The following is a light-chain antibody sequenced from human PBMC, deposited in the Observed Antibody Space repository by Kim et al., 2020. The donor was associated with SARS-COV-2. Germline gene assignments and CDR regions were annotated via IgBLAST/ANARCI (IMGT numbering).Light chain of an antibody. CDR2: KAS. Sequence: ASVGDRVTITCRASQSISNRLAWYQEKPGKAPNLLIYKASTLESGVPSRFSGSGSGAEFTLTISSLQPDDFATYYCQQYNSYSWTFGQGTKVEVK. CDR3: QQYNSYSWT. CDR1: QSISNR. V-gene: IGKV1-5*03. J-gene: IGKJ1*01.